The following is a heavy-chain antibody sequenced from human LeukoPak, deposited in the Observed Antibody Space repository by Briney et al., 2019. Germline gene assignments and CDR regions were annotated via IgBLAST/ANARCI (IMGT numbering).Heavy chain of an antibody. CDR2: INPNGYS. CDR3: ARGRDIRVLHILHYYYNALEF. V-gene: IGHV4-34*01. D-gene: IGHD2-15*01. Sequence: PRKTLSLTCAVYGGSSRGYYWTWIRQPPGKGLEWIGVINPNGYSTYNSSLKSRVTISVDTCTNQISLQLTSVTAADTAVYFCARGRDIRVLHILHYYYNALEFWGQGATVCVSS. CDR1: GGSSRGYY. J-gene: IGHJ6*02.